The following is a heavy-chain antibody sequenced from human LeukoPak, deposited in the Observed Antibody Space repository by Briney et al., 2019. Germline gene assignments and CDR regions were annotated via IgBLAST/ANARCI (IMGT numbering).Heavy chain of an antibody. V-gene: IGHV4-4*02. CDR3: QTIAVAGIAY. Sequence: SETLSLTCTVSGGSIASGNWWSWVRQPPGEGLEWIGEIYRSGTTNYSPSLKRPVTISIDKSKNQFTLKLNSVTAADTAVYYCQTIAVAGIAYWGQGTLVTVSS. D-gene: IGHD6-19*01. J-gene: IGHJ4*02. CDR1: GGSIASGNW. CDR2: IYRSGTT.